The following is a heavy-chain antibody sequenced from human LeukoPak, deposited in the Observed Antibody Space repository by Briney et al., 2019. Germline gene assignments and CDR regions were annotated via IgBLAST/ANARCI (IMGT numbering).Heavy chain of an antibody. CDR1: GFTFRSYA. D-gene: IGHD6-19*01. CDR2: ISYDGSNK. CDR3: ARSGPTQWLVRFFDY. Sequence: GGSLRLSCAACGFTFRSYAIHWVRQAPGKGLDWVAVISYDGSNKYYADSVKVRFTISRDNSKNTLYLQLNSLRAEDTAVYYCARSGPTQWLVRFFDYWGQGTLVTVSS. J-gene: IGHJ4*02. V-gene: IGHV3-30*04.